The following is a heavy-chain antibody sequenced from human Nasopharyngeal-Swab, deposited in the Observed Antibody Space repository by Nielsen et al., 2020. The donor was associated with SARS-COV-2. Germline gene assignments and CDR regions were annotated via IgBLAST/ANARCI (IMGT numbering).Heavy chain of an antibody. D-gene: IGHD3-22*01. J-gene: IGHJ4*02. V-gene: IGHV3-49*03. CDR3: TRVAVYYDSSGYYSG. CDR2: IRSKAYDGTT. CDR1: GFTFGDYA. Sequence: GESLKISCTASGFTFGDYAMSWFRQAPGKGLEWVGFIRSKAYDGTTEYAASVKGRFTISRDDSKSIAYLQMNSLKTEDTAVYYCTRVAVYYDSSGYYSGWGQGTLVTVSS.